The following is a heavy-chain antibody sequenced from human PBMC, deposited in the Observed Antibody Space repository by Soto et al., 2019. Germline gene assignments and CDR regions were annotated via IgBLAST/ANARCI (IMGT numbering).Heavy chain of an antibody. D-gene: IGHD2-2*01. J-gene: IGHJ6*02. CDR1: GYTFTGYY. V-gene: IGHV1-2*02. Sequence: GASVKVSCKASGYTFTGYYMHWVRQAPGQGLEWMGWINPNSGGTNYAQKFQGRVTMTRDTSISTAYMELSRLRSDDTAVYYCARGDCSSTSCYGMDVWGQGTTVTV. CDR3: ARGDCSSTSCYGMDV. CDR2: INPNSGGT.